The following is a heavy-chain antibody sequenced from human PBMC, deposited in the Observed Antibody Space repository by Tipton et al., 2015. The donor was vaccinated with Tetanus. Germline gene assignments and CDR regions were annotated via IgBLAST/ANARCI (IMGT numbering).Heavy chain of an antibody. CDR2: IRSKAYGGTT. CDR3: TRGVAAPRGWYFDL. V-gene: IGHV3-49*05. D-gene: IGHD2-15*01. J-gene: IGHJ2*01. Sequence: QLVQSGGGLVKPGRSLRLSCTASGFTFGDYAMSWFRQAPGKGLEWVGFIRSKAYGGTTEYAASVKGRFTISRDDSKSIAYLQMNSLKTEDTAVYYCTRGVAAPRGWYFDLWGRGTLVTVSS. CDR1: GFTFGDYA.